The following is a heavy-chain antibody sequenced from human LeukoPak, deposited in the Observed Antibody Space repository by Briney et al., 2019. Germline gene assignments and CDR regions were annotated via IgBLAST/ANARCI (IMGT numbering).Heavy chain of an antibody. J-gene: IGHJ4*02. V-gene: IGHV3-30*02. CDR3: AKSKYYDTSGPDY. CDR2: IRYDGINK. Sequence: PGGSLRLSCAASGFTFSTHGMHWVRQAPGKGLEWVAFIRYDGINKYYADSVKGRFTISRDNSKNTLYLQMNSLRAEDTAVYYCAKSKYYDTSGPDYWGQGTLVTVSS. CDR1: GFTFSTHG. D-gene: IGHD3-22*01.